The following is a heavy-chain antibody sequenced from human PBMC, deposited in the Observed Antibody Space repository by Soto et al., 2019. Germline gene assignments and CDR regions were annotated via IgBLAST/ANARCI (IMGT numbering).Heavy chain of an antibody. J-gene: IGHJ4*02. CDR3: AKRRGAGGHFDY. Sequence: GGSLRLSCAASGFSFSSYAMGWVRQGTGKGLEWVAVVSIGGSTHYADSVRGRFTISSDNSKKTLSLQMNRLTAEDTAVSFCAKRRGAGGHFDYWGQGALVTVSS. CDR2: VSIGGST. V-gene: IGHV3-23*01. CDR1: GFSFSSYA. D-gene: IGHD1-26*01.